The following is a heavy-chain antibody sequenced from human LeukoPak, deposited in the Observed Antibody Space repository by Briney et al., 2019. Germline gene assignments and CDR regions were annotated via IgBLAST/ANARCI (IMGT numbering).Heavy chain of an antibody. CDR3: ARDAQRGFDYSNSLQF. Sequence: GGSLRLFCAAAGFIFNHFGMHWVRQAPGKGLEWVAVIWSDGTNQFYADSVKGRFTISRDDSGNTVYLQMNSLRPEDTGVYYCARDAQRGFDYSNSLQFWGQGTPVIVST. CDR1: GFIFNHFG. J-gene: IGHJ4*02. D-gene: IGHD4-11*01. V-gene: IGHV3-33*01. CDR2: IWSDGTNQ.